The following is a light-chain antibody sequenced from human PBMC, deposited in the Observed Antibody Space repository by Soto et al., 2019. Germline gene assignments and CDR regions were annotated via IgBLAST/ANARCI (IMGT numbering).Light chain of an antibody. CDR2: GAS. Sequence: EVVMTQSPATPSVSPGERAALSCRASQSISSDLAWYQQKPGQAPRLLIYGASTRASDIPARFSGSGSGTEFTLTISSLQSEDFAVYYCQQYNNWPQTFGQGTKV. CDR3: QQYNNWPQT. J-gene: IGKJ1*01. CDR1: QSISSD. V-gene: IGKV3-15*01.